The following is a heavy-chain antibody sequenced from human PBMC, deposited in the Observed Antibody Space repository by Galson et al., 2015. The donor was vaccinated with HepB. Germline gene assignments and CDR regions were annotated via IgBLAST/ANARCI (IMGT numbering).Heavy chain of an antibody. CDR2: ISGSGGST. V-gene: IGHV3-23*01. CDR3: AKEGGYCSGGSCFTNWFDP. CDR1: GFTFSSYA. D-gene: IGHD2-15*01. J-gene: IGHJ5*02. Sequence: SLRLSCAASGFTFSSYAMSWVRQAPGKGLEWVSAISGSGGSTYYADSVKGRFTISRDNSKNTLYLQMNSLRAEDTAVYYCAKEGGYCSGGSCFTNWFDPWGQGTLVTVSS.